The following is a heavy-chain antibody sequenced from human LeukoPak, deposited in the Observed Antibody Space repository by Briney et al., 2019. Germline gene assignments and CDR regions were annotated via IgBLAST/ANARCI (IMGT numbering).Heavy chain of an antibody. CDR2: INPNSGGT. J-gene: IGHJ4*02. Sequence: ASVKVSCKASGYTFTGYYMHWVRQAPRQGLEWMGWINPNSGGTNYAQKFQGRVTMTRDTSISTAYMELRSLRSDDTAVYYCARDPNIVVVPAATDFDYWGQGTLVTVSS. CDR1: GYTFTGYY. CDR3: ARDPNIVVVPAATDFDY. D-gene: IGHD2-2*01. V-gene: IGHV1-2*02.